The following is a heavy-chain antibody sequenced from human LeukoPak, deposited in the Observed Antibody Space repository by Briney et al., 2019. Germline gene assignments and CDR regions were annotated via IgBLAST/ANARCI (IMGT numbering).Heavy chain of an antibody. CDR1: GGTFSSYA. V-gene: IGHV1-69*01. CDR3: ARNLPLSTIFGVVISPGGMDV. Sequence: SVKVSCKASGGTFSSYAISWVRQAPGQGLEWMGGIIPIFGTANYAQKFQGRVTITADESTSTAYMELSSLRSEDTAVYYCARNLPLSTIFGVVISPGGMDVWGQGTTVTVSS. CDR2: IIPIFGTA. D-gene: IGHD3-3*01. J-gene: IGHJ6*02.